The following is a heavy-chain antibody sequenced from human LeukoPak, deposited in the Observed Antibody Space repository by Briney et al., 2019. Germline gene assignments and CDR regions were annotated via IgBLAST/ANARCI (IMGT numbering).Heavy chain of an antibody. D-gene: IGHD3/OR15-3a*01. CDR2: ISYDGSNK. V-gene: IGHV3-30*04. J-gene: IGHJ4*02. Sequence: GESLRLSCAASGFTFNNYAMHWVRQAPGKGLQWVAVISYDGSNKYYADSVKGRFTISRDNSKNTLYLQMNSLRAEDTAVYYCARDSGFSGTQRGEYWGQGTLVTVSS. CDR3: ARDSGFSGTQRGEY. CDR1: GFTFNNYA.